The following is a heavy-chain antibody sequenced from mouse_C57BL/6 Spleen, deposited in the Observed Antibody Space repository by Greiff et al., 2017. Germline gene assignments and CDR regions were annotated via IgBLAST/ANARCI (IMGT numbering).Heavy chain of an antibody. D-gene: IGHD1-1*02. CDR2: IWSGGST. V-gene: IGHV2-2*01. CDR1: GFSLTSYG. Sequence: QVQLKESGPGLVQPSQSLYITCKVSGFSLTSYGVHWVRQSPGKGLEWLGVIWSGGSTDYYAAFIYRLSISKDNSKSHVFFKMNSLQADDTALYYCARGVGPPYFDVWGTGTTVTVSS. CDR3: ARGVGPPYFDV. J-gene: IGHJ1*03.